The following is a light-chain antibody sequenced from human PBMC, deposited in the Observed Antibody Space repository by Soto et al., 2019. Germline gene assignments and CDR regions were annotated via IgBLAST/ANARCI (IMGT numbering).Light chain of an antibody. CDR3: QQYFCIPMFT. Sequence: DVVLTQSPDSLALSLGETATITCKTTQSALFSASNKNYIAWYQRRPGPPLKLLFYWASTRASGVPELFSGSGSWTDFTLTISSLQPDAAAIYYCQQYFCIPMFTFSQGTNLQIK. CDR2: WAS. V-gene: IGKV4-1*01. CDR1: QSALFSASNKNY. J-gene: IGKJ2*01.